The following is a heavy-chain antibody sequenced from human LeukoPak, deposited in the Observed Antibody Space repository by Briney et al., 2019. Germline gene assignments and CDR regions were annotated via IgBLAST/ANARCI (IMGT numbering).Heavy chain of an antibody. CDR2: IYHSGST. V-gene: IGHV4-34*01. D-gene: IGHD3-3*01. CDR3: ARMRWYYDFWSGYVDGFDI. J-gene: IGHJ3*02. Sequence: SETLSLTCAVYGGSFSGYYWSWIRQPPGKGLEWIGSIYHSGSTYYNPSLKSRVTISVDTSKNQFSLNLSSVTAADTAVYYCARMRWYYDFWSGYVDGFDIWGQGTMVTVSS. CDR1: GGSFSGYY.